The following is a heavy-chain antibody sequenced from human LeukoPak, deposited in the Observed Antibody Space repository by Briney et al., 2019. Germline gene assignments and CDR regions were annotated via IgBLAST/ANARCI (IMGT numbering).Heavy chain of an antibody. CDR1: GFTFSSYG. CDR2: IRYDGSNK. J-gene: IGHJ4*02. D-gene: IGHD2-2*01. Sequence: GGSLRLSCAASGFTFSSYGMHWVRQAPGKGLEWVAFIRYDGSNKYYADSVEGRYTISRDNSKNTLYLQMNSLRAEDTAVYYCAKHCSSTSCYVYWGQGTLVTVSS. CDR3: AKHCSSTSCYVY. V-gene: IGHV3-30*02.